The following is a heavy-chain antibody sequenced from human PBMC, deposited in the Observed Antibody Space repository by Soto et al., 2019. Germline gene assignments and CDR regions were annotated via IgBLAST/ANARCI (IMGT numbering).Heavy chain of an antibody. D-gene: IGHD3-3*01. CDR2: VSGSGGST. J-gene: IGHJ4*02. CDR1: GFTFSSNA. V-gene: IGHV3-23*01. CDR3: AKDVGDRFLDY. Sequence: SGGSLRLSCAASGFTFSSNAMNWVRQAPGKGLEWLSGVSGSGGSTYHADSVKGRFTISRDNSKNTLYLQMNSLRAEDTAIYYCAKDVGDRFLDYWGQGTLVTVSS.